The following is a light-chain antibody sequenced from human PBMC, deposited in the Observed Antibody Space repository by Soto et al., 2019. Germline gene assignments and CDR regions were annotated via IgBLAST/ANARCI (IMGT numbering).Light chain of an antibody. CDR3: QQYGYSPIT. CDR1: QTVSITY. V-gene: IGKV3-20*01. Sequence: EIVMTQSPATLSVSPGERATLSCRASQTVSITYLTWYQQKPGQAPRLLIFGASKRATGIPDRFSGSGSGRDFTLTISRLQSEDFAVYYCQQYGYSPITFGQGTRLDIK. CDR2: GAS. J-gene: IGKJ5*01.